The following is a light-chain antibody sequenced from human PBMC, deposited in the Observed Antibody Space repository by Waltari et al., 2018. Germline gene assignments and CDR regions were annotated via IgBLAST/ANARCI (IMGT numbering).Light chain of an antibody. V-gene: IGKV2-30*02. Sequence: VVMTQSPLSLPVTLGQPASISCRSSQSLVHSDGNTSLNWFQQRPGQSPRRLIYKVSNRDCGVPDRFSGSGSGTDFTLKVSRVEAEEVGVYYCMRGTRWPRTFGQGTKVQIK. CDR2: KVS. J-gene: IGKJ1*01. CDR1: QSLVHSDGNTS. CDR3: MRGTRWPRT.